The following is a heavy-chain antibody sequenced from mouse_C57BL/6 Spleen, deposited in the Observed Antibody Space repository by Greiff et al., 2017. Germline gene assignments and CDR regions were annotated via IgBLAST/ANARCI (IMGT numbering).Heavy chain of an antibody. J-gene: IGHJ3*01. CDR1: GFSLTSYA. D-gene: IGHD2-4*01. CDR2: IWTGGGT. Sequence: VQRVESGPGLVAPSQSLSITCTVSGFSLTSYAISWVRQPPGKGLEWLGVIWTGGGTNYNSALKSRLSISKDNSKSQVFLKMNSLQTDDTARYYCARSDYDEEVPWFAYWGQGTLVTVSA. CDR3: ARSDYDEEVPWFAY. V-gene: IGHV2-9-1*01.